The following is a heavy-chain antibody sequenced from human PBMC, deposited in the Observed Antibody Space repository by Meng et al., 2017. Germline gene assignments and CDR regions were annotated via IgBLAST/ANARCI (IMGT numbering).Heavy chain of an antibody. V-gene: IGHV4-4*02. D-gene: IGHD3-10*01. CDR1: AGSICSSSR. CDR3: ARMSVLLWFGELFLN. Sequence: VSLVAAGDGFVQPSGALSLSCATSAGSICSSSRWSWVRQPPGKGLEWIGEIYHSGSTNYNTSLKSRVTISVDKAKNQFSLKLSSVTAADTAVYYCARMSVLLWFGELFLNWGQGTLVTVSS. J-gene: IGHJ4*02. CDR2: IYHSGST.